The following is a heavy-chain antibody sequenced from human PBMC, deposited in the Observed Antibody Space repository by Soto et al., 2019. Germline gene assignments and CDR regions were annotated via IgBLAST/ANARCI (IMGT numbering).Heavy chain of an antibody. CDR1: GYTFTGYY. D-gene: IGHD2-2*01. CDR2: INPETGGT. J-gene: IGHJ6*02. V-gene: IGHV1-2*02. Sequence: VQLVQSGAYVKTPGASVRVSCKASGYTFTGYYVHWVREAPGQGLEWMGWINPETGGTSYAQKFQGRVTLSRDTSINTAYLELSRLRFDDAAVYFCARERYQVISDGMDVWGQGTTVTVSS. CDR3: ARERYQVISDGMDV.